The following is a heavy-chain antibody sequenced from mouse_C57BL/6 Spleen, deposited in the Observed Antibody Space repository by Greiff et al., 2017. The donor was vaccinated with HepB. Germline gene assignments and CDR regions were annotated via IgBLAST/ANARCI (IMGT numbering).Heavy chain of an antibody. D-gene: IGHD2-4*01. Sequence: QVQLKESGAELVRPGASVTLSCKASGYTFTDYEMHWVKQTPVHGLEWIGAIDPETGGTAYNQKFKGKAILTADKSSSTAYMELRSLTSEDSAVYYCILYDYDFRYWGQGTTLTVSS. CDR3: ILYDYDFRY. V-gene: IGHV1-15*01. J-gene: IGHJ2*01. CDR2: IDPETGGT. CDR1: GYTFTDYE.